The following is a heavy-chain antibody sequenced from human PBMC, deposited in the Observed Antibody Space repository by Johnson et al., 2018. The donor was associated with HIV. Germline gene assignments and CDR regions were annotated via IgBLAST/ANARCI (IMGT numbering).Heavy chain of an antibody. J-gene: IGHJ3*02. CDR1: GFTVSSNY. CDR3: AREPLDGVYAFDM. D-gene: IGHD2-2*03. Sequence: EVQLVESGGGVVQPGRSLRLSCAASGFTVSSNYMSWVRQAPGKGLEWVSVIYSGGSTYYADSVTGRFTISRDNSKNTLYLQMNSLRAEDTAVYYCAREPLDGVYAFDMWGQGTMVTVSS. V-gene: IGHV3-66*01. CDR2: IYSGGST.